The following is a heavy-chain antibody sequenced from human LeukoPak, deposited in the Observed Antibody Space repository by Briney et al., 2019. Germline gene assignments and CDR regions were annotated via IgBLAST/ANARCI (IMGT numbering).Heavy chain of an antibody. CDR2: ISAYNGNT. Sequence: ASVKVSCKASGYTFTSYGISWLRQAPGQGLEWMGWISAYNGNTNYAQKLQGRVTMTTDTSTSTAYMELRSLRSDDTAVYYCARDPRSGSYYYYYGMDVWDQGTTVTVSS. D-gene: IGHD1-26*01. J-gene: IGHJ6*02. CDR3: ARDPRSGSYYYYYGMDV. CDR1: GYTFTSYG. V-gene: IGHV1-18*01.